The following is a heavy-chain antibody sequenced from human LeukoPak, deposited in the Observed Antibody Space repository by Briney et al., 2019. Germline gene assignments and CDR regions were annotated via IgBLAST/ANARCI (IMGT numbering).Heavy chain of an antibody. V-gene: IGHV5-51*01. Sequence: GESLKIPCQGSGYYFAAYWIGWVRQMPGKGLEWVGIFNPDDSDNRYSPSFQGQVTISVDKSTSTAYLHWNKLTAADTAIYYCARRSGIYYAPCFDHWGQGTLVTVSS. CDR3: ARRSGIYYAPCFDH. D-gene: IGHD3-10*01. CDR2: FNPDDSDN. J-gene: IGHJ4*02. CDR1: GYYFAAYW.